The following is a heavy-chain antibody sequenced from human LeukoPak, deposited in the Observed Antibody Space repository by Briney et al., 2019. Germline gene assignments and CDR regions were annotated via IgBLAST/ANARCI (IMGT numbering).Heavy chain of an antibody. D-gene: IGHD5-18*01. J-gene: IGHJ5*02. CDR2: ISAYNGNT. CDR1: GYTFTSYG. V-gene: IGHV1-18*01. Sequence: ASVKVSCKASGYTFTSYGISWVRQAPGQGLEWMGWISAYNGNTNYAQKLQGRVTMTTDTSTSTAYMELRSLRSEDTAVYYCARDTQDSGYSYGSEVMNWFDPWGQGTLVTVSS. CDR3: ARDTQDSGYSYGSEVMNWFDP.